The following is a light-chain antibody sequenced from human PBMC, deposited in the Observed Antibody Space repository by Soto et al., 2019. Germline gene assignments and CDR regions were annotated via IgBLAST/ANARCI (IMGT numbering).Light chain of an antibody. J-gene: IGLJ2*01. Sequence: QSVLTQPPSVSGAPGQRVTISCTGSSSNIGAGHDVHWYQQLPETAPKLLIYGNSNRPSGVPDRFSASESGASASLAITGLQTDDEAAYYCQSYGTGLGGLVVFGGGTQLTVL. CDR2: GNS. V-gene: IGLV1-40*01. CDR3: QSYGTGLGGLVV. CDR1: SSNIGAGHD.